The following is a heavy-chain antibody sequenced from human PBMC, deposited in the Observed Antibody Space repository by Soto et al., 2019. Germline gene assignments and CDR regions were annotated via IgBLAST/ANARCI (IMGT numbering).Heavy chain of an antibody. CDR2: IFYSRST. Sequence: SETLSLSCTVSGGSISYYYWNWVRQSPGKGLEWIGYIFYSRSTHYNPSPKTRVTTTIDTSKNQFSLRLTSVTAADTAVYFRARVSPPPKYCLDVWGQGTTVTVSS. V-gene: IGHV4-59*01. CDR3: ARVSPPPKYCLDV. CDR1: GGSISYYY. J-gene: IGHJ6*02.